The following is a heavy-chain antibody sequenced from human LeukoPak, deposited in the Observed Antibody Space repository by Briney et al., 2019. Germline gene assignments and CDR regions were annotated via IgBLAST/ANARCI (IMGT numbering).Heavy chain of an antibody. D-gene: IGHD6-25*01. V-gene: IGHV1-18*01. CDR1: GYTFTSYG. CDR2: ISAYNGNT. CDR3: ARHSSGWPDDY. J-gene: IGHJ4*02. Sequence: SVQVSCKASGYTFTSYGISWVRQAPGQGLEWMGWISAYNGNTNYAQKLQGRVTMTRDMSTSTAYMELSRLRSDDTAVYYCARHSSGWPDDYWGQGTLVTVSS.